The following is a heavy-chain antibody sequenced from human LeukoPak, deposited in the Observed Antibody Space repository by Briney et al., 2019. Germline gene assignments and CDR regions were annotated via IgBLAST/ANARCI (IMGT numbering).Heavy chain of an antibody. CDR1: GFTFSSYA. CDR3: ARDTASSSWYEEGIVVVYFDY. J-gene: IGHJ4*02. V-gene: IGHV3-23*01. CDR2: ISGSGGST. D-gene: IGHD6-13*01. Sequence: GGSLRLSCAASGFTFSSYAMSWVRQAPGKGLEWVSAISGSGGSTYYADSVKGRFTISRDNSENTLYLQMNSLRAEDTAVYYCARDTASSSWYEEGIVVVYFDYWGQGTLVTVSS.